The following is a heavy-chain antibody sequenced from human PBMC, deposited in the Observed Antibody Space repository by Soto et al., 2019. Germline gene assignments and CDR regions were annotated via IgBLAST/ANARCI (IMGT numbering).Heavy chain of an antibody. CDR1: ESPFRTPW. CDR2: IKEDGSGT. CDR3: ARDRGPNTFDY. J-gene: IGHJ4*02. Sequence: EVQLVESGGDLVQPGEPLRLSWAASESPFRTPWMTWLRQAPGTGRTWAANIKEDGSGTYYLDSVTGQFTFPKDNAKNSLYLQMNSLRAEDTAVYYCARDRGPNTFDYWCQGTLVTVSS. V-gene: IGHV3-7*01.